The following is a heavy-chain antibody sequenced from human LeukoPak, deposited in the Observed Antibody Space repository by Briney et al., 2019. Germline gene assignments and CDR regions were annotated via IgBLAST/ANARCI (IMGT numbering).Heavy chain of an antibody. J-gene: IGHJ2*01. Sequence: QSGGSLRLSCAASGFTVSSNYMSWVRQAPGKGLEWVSVTYSGGSTYYADSVKGRFTISRDSSKNTLFLHMNTLRAEDTAIYYCAKDRTVGASYWYFDLWGRGTLVTVSS. D-gene: IGHD1-26*01. CDR3: AKDRTVGASYWYFDL. CDR1: GFTVSSNY. V-gene: IGHV3-53*01. CDR2: TYSGGST.